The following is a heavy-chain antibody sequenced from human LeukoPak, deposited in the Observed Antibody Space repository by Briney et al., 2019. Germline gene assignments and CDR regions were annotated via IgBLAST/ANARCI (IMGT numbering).Heavy chain of an antibody. V-gene: IGHV1-18*01. CDR3: ARGHDWSGTGYCSGGSCYRDEDFQH. D-gene: IGHD2-15*01. Sequence: ASVKVSCKASGYTFTSYGISWVRQAPGQGLEWMGWTSPYNGNTNYAQKVQGRVTMTTDTSTSTAYMELRSLRSDDTAVYYCARGHDWSGTGYCSGGSCYRDEDFQHWGQGTLVTVYS. CDR2: TSPYNGNT. J-gene: IGHJ1*01. CDR1: GYTFTSYG.